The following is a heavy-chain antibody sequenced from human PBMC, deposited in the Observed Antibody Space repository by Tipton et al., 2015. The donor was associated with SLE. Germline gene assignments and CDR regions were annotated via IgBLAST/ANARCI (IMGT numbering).Heavy chain of an antibody. V-gene: IGHV4-34*01. D-gene: IGHD6-13*01. J-gene: IGHJ4*02. CDR1: GGSFSGYY. CDR2: INHSGST. CDR3: ARPLSSSWVTFDY. Sequence: TLSLTCAVYGGSFSGYYWSWTRQPPGKGLEWIGEINHSGSTNYNPSLKSRVTISVDTSKNQFSLKLSSVTAADTAVYYCARPLSSSWVTFDYWGQGTLVTVSS.